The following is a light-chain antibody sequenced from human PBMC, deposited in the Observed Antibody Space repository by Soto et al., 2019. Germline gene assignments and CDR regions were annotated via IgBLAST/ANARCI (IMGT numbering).Light chain of an antibody. Sequence: DIQMTQSPSTLSASVGDRVTITCRASQSISSWLAWYQQKPGKAPKLVIYDASSLESGVPSRFSGSGSGTEFTLTISSLQPDDFATYYCQQYNSYPVTFGQGTKVEIK. J-gene: IGKJ1*01. CDR1: QSISSW. V-gene: IGKV1-5*01. CDR3: QQYNSYPVT. CDR2: DAS.